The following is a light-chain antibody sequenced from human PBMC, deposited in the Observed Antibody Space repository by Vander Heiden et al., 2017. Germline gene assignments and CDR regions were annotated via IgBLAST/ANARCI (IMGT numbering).Light chain of an antibody. CDR2: DAS. V-gene: IGKV3-11*01. Sequence: EIVLTQSPATLSLSPGERATLSCRASQSISADLAWYQQKPGQAPRLLIYDASNRATGIPDRFSGSGSGTDFTLTISNLEPEDFAVYYCQQRNSWPRTFGQGTKVEI. J-gene: IGKJ2*01. CDR3: QQRNSWPRT. CDR1: QSISAD.